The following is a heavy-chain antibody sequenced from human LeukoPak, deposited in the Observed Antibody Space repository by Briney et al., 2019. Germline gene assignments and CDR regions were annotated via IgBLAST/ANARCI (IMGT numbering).Heavy chain of an antibody. V-gene: IGHV3-64D*06. D-gene: IGHD2-15*01. Sequence: QPGGSLRLSCSASGFTFSSFAMHWVRQAPRKGLEYVLAISSTGGSTYYADSVKGRFTISRDNSKDTLYLQMTSLRAEDTAVYYCVKGPCSGGSCYLDYWGQGTLVTVSS. CDR1: GFTFSSFA. CDR3: VKGPCSGGSCYLDY. J-gene: IGHJ4*02. CDR2: ISSTGGST.